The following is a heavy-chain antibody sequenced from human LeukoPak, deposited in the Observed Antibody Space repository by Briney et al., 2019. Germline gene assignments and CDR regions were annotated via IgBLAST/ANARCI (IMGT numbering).Heavy chain of an antibody. J-gene: IGHJ6*03. CDR1: GFTFDGYA. CDR3: AKDNYAFYYYYVDV. CDR2: ISWNSGSI. D-gene: IGHD1-7*01. Sequence: GGSLRLSCAASGFTFDGYAMHWVRQAPGKGLEWVSGISWNSGSIGYADSVKGRFTISRDNAKNSLYLQMNSLRAEDTALYYCAKDNYAFYYYYVDVWGKGTTVTISS. V-gene: IGHV3-9*01.